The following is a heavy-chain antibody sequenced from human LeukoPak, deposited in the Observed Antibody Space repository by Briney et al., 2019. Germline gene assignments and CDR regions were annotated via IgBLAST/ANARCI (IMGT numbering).Heavy chain of an antibody. CDR1: GYTFTGYY. CDR2: IDPNTGDS. Sequence: ASVKVSCKASGYTFTGYYMHWVRQAPGQGLEWMGWIDPNTGDSNYVQKFQGRVTMTRDTSISTAYMELSRLRSDDTAVYYCARDYYGSGSYEAIDYWGQGTLVTVSS. J-gene: IGHJ4*02. D-gene: IGHD3-10*01. V-gene: IGHV1-2*02. CDR3: ARDYYGSGSYEAIDY.